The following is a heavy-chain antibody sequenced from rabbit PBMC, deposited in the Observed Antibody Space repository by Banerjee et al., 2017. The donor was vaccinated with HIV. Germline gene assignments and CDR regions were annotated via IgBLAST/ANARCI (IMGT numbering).Heavy chain of an antibody. Sequence: QSLKESGGDLVKPGASLTLTCTASGFDFISNAMCWVRQAPGKGLEWIACIYSGSSGRPYYASWAKGRFTISKASSTTVTLQMTSLTAADTATYFCARGLLIGDLWGPGTLVTVS. CDR1: GFDFISNA. V-gene: IGHV1S40*01. D-gene: IGHD4-2*01. CDR2: IYSGSSGRP. J-gene: IGHJ4*01. CDR3: ARGLLIGDL.